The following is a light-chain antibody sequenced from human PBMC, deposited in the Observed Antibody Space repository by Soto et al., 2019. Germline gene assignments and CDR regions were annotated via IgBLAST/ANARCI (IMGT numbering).Light chain of an antibody. J-gene: IGKJ4*01. CDR2: GAS. V-gene: IGKV3-20*01. CDR3: QQHGTSPI. Sequence: LLTHYPGTLSLSPEERATISCRASQAVSSILLAWYQQKPGQAPRLLIYGASSRATGIPDRFSGSGSGTDFTLTVSRLEPEDFAVYYCQQHGTSPIFGGGTKVDIK. CDR1: QAVSSIL.